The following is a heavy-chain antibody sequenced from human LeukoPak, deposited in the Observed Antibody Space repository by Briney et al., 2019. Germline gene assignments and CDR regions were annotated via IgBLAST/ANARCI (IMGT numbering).Heavy chain of an antibody. V-gene: IGHV1-8*01. J-gene: IGHJ4*02. CDR1: GCTLTDYE. CDR3: ARNPSRSDTYFDL. D-gene: IGHD5-18*01. CDR2: TNPSSRNR. Sequence: ASVKVSCKASGCTLTDYEINWVRQASGQGLEWMGWTNPSSRNRAYAPKFEGRVTMTTDTSTSTAYMELRSLTSEDTAVYYCARNPSRSDTYFDLWGQGTLVTVSS.